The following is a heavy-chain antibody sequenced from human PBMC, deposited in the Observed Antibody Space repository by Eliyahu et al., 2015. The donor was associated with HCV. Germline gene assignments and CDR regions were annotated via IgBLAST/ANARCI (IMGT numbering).Heavy chain of an antibody. J-gene: IGHJ4*02. CDR3: ARVLSAGTDFDY. Sequence: QVQLVQSGAEVKKPGASVKVSCKASGYTFTGYYMHWVRQAPGDKGLCGGGGTPNSGGTNYAQKFQGRVTMTRDTSISTAYMELSRLRSDDTAVYYCARVLSAGTDFDYWGQGTLVTVSS. V-gene: IGHV1-2*02. CDR2: GTPNSGGT. D-gene: IGHD6-13*01. CDR1: GYTFTGYY.